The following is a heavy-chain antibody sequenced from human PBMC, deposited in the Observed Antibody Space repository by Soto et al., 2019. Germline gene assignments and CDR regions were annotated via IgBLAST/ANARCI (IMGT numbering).Heavy chain of an antibody. CDR3: GWYFDY. D-gene: IGHD6-19*01. V-gene: IGHV4-59*12. CDR1: GGSISSYY. J-gene: IGHJ4*02. CDR2: IYYSGST. Sequence: SETLSLTCTVSGGSISSYYWSWIRHPPGKGLEWIGYIYYSGSTNYNPSLKSRVTISVDTSKNQFSLRAEDTAVYYCSRRSSGWYFDYWGQGTLVTVSS.